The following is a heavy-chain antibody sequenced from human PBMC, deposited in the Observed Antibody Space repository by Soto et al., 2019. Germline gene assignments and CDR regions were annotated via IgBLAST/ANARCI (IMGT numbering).Heavy chain of an antibody. J-gene: IGHJ6*02. V-gene: IGHV1-69*13. CDR2: IIPIFGIA. D-gene: IGHD5-12*01. CDR3: ARAYGMATISYYYYGMDV. CDR1: GGTFSSYT. Sequence: GASVKVSCKASGGTFSSYTISWVRQAPGQGLEWMGGIIPIFGIANYAQKFQGRVTITADESTSTAYMELSSLRSEDTAVYYCARAYGMATISYYYYGMDVWGQGTTVTVSS.